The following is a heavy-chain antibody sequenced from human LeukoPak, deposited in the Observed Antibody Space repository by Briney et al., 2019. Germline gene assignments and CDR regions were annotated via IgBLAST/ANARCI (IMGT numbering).Heavy chain of an antibody. CDR2: ICHDGSSK. CDR3: AKDLRTGIFDY. D-gene: IGHD1-1*01. CDR1: GFTFSSYG. V-gene: IGHV3-33*06. J-gene: IGHJ4*02. Sequence: GGSLRLSCAASGFTFSSYGMHWVRQAPGKGLEWVAIICHDGSSKYYADSVKGRFTISRDNSKNTLYLQMNSLRAEDTAVYYCAKDLRTGIFDYWGQGTLVTVSS.